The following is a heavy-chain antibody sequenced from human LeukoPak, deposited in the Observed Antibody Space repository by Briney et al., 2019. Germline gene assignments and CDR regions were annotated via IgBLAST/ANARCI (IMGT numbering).Heavy chain of an antibody. CDR2: INEDGSTT. CDR3: VRDLGGRSGH. J-gene: IGHJ4*02. V-gene: IGHV3-74*01. CDR1: GFTFSSDW. D-gene: IGHD1-26*01. Sequence: GGSLRLSCAASGFTFSSDWMHWVRQAPGKGLVWVSRINEDGSTTNYADSVKGRSTIFRDNAKNTLYLQMNSLRAEDTAVYYCVRDLGGRSGHWGQGTLVTVSS.